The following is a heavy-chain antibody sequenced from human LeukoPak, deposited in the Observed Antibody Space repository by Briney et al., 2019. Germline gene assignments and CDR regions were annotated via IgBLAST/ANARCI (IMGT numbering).Heavy chain of an antibody. D-gene: IGHD3-10*01. CDR2: ISYDGSNK. CDR1: GFTFSSYT. CDR3: ARTMVRGALDAFDI. Sequence: PGGSLRLSCAASGFTFSSYTMHWVRQAPGKGREGGAVISYDGSNKYYADSVKGRFTISRDNSKNTLYMQMNSLRAEDTAVYYCARTMVRGALDAFDIWGQGTMVTVSS. V-gene: IGHV3-30*04. J-gene: IGHJ3*02.